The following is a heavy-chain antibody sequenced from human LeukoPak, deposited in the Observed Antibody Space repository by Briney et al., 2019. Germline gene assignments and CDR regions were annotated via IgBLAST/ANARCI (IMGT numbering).Heavy chain of an antibody. CDR1: GFIFSNYE. CDR3: ATLYAGYSSGWYGGDAFDI. J-gene: IGHJ3*02. V-gene: IGHV3-48*03. D-gene: IGHD6-19*01. CDR2: ITRSGTTI. Sequence: GGSLRLSCAASGFIFSNYEMNWVRQAPGRGLEWVSYITRSGTTIYYADSVKGRFTISRDNSKNTLYLQMNSLRAEDTAVYYCATLYAGYSSGWYGGDAFDIWGQGTMVTVSS.